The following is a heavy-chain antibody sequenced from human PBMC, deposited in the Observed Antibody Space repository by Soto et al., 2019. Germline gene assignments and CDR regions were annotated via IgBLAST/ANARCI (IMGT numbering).Heavy chain of an antibody. CDR1: GFTFRSYA. Sequence: EVQLLESGGGLVQPGGSLRLSCAASGFTFRSYAMSWARQAPGKGLEWVSTVSGGGSSTYYADSVKGRFTISRDNSKNTLALQMNSLRAEDTAVYYCAKPAGGGWGQGSLVTVSS. D-gene: IGHD3-16*01. J-gene: IGHJ4*02. V-gene: IGHV3-23*01. CDR3: AKPAGGG. CDR2: VSGGGSST.